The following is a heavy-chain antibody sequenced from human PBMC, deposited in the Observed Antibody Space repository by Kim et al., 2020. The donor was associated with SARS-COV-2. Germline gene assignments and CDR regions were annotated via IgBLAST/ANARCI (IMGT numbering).Heavy chain of an antibody. J-gene: IGHJ4*02. CDR3: ARDSSGLGY. CDR2: WYN. D-gene: IGHD6-19*01. Sequence: WYNDYAVSVKSRITIHPDTSKHQFSLQLNSVTPEDTAVYYCARDSSGLGYWGQGTLVTVSS. V-gene: IGHV6-1*01.